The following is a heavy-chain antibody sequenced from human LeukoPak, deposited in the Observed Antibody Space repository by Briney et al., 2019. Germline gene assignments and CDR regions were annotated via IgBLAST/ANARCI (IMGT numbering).Heavy chain of an antibody. J-gene: IGHJ6*03. V-gene: IGHV1-8*02. CDR1: GYTFTSYD. D-gene: IGHD3-9*01. CDR2: MNTNNGNT. CDR3: ARSPRYFDWLAPTYYYYYMDV. Sequence: GASVKLSCNASGYTFTSYDINWGRHATGQGLELKGWMNTNNGNTGYAQKYQGRVTMTRNTSISTAYMELSSLRSEDTAVYYCARSPRYFDWLAPTYYYYYMDVWGKGTTVTVSS.